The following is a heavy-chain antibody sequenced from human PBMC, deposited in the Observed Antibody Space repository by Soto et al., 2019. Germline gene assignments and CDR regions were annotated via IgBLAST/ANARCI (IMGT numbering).Heavy chain of an antibody. D-gene: IGHD3-16*01. Sequence: GESLKISCKGSGYSFTSYWIGWVRQMPGKGLEWMVIIYPGDSDTRYSPSFQGQVTISADKSISTAYLQWSSLKASDTTMYYCATLSKFDYYYYYMDVWGKGTTVTVS. CDR3: ATLSKFDYYYYYMDV. J-gene: IGHJ6*03. V-gene: IGHV5-51*01. CDR1: GYSFTSYW. CDR2: IYPGDSDT.